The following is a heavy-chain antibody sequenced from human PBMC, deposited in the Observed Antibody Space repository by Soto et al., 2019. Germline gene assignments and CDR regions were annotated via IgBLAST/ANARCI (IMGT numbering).Heavy chain of an antibody. Sequence: EVQLLESGGGLAQPGGSLRLSCAASGFTFSSYAMTWVRQAPGQGREWVSVSSGSGGSTYYADSVKGRFTISRDNSKNTLYLQMNSLRAEDTAVYYCARDDSRAYSYDDFDIWGQGPMVTVSS. CDR3: ARDDSRAYSYDDFDI. V-gene: IGHV3-23*01. J-gene: IGHJ3*02. CDR1: GFTFSSYA. CDR2: SSGSGGST. D-gene: IGHD3-22*01.